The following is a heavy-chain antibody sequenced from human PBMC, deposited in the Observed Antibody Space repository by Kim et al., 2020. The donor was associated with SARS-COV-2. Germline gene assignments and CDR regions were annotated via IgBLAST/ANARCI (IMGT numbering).Heavy chain of an antibody. D-gene: IGHD4-17*01. CDR3: ARASSTVVTS. CDR2: ST. V-gene: IGHV4-59*01. Sequence: STNYNPPLKSRFTISVDTSKNQFSLKLSSVTAADTAVYYCARASSTVVTSWGQGTLVTVSS. J-gene: IGHJ5*02.